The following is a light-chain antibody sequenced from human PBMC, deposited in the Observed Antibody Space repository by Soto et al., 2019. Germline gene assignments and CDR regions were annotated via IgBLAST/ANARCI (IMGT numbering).Light chain of an antibody. Sequence: QSVLTQPPSASGTPGQRVTISCSGSRSNIATNYVYWYYQLPGTAPKVLIYRSNQRPPGVPDRFSGSKSGTSASLAISGLRSEDEADYYCASWDESLSGPVFGGGTKVTVL. CDR1: RSNIATNY. J-gene: IGLJ3*02. CDR2: RSN. V-gene: IGLV1-47*01. CDR3: ASWDESLSGPV.